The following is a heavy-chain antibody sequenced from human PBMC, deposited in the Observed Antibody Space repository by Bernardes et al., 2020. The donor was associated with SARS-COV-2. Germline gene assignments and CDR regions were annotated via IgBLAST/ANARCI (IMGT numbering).Heavy chain of an antibody. CDR1: GFNFRSSG. D-gene: IGHD1-26*01. V-gene: IGHV3-33*01. CDR2: IWYDGSNK. CDR3: ARDIEVGAFYYYYGMDV. Sequence: GGSLRLSCAASGFNFRSSGMHWVRQAPGKGLEWVAVIWYDGSNKYYADSVKGRFTISRDNSKKTLYLQMNSLRAEDTAVYYCARDIEVGAFYYYYGMDVWGQGTTVTVSS. J-gene: IGHJ6*02.